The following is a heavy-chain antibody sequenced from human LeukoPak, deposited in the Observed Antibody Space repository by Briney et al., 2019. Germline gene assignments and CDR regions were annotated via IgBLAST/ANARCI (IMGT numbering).Heavy chain of an antibody. D-gene: IGHD6-25*01. CDR1: GFIFSNYA. CDR3: ARMNRGSGDY. CDR2: ILYDGSSE. J-gene: IGHJ4*02. Sequence: GGSLRLSCAACGFIFSNYAIHWVRQALGKGLEWVAVILYDGSSEYYADSVKGRFTISRDNSKNTVYLQMNSLRPEDTAVYYCARMNRGSGDYWGQGTLVTVSS. V-gene: IGHV3-30-3*01.